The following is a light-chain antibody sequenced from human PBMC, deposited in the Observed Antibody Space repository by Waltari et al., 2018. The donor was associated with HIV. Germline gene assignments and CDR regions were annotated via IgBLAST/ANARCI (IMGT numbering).Light chain of an antibody. V-gene: IGLV2-18*02. J-gene: IGLJ3*02. CDR2: EVT. CDR1: SSDIGAYNR. CDR3: SSYTTSSTWV. Sequence: QSALTQPPSVSGSLGQSVTISCTGTSSDIGAYNRVSWYQQSPGTAPKLRIYEVTHRPSGVPGRFSGSKSGNTASLPISGLQADDEADYYCSSYTTSSTWVFGGGTKLTVL.